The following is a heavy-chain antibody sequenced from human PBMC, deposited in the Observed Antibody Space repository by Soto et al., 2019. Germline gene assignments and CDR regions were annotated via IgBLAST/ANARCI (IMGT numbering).Heavy chain of an antibody. CDR1: GGSFRGYY. V-gene: IGHV4-34*01. CDR3: ARDHKEAFDI. J-gene: IGHJ3*02. CDR2: INFSEST. Sequence: SETLSLTCAVYGGSFRGYYWSWIRQPPGKGLEWIGEINFSESTNYNPSLKSRVTISLDTSKSLFSLKLNSVTAADTAMYYCARDHKEAFDIWGQGTLVTVSS.